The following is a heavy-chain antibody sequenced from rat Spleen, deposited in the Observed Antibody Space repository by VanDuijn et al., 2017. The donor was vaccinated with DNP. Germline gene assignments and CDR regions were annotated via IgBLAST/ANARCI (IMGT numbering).Heavy chain of an antibody. Sequence: EVQLQESGPGLVKPSQSLSLTCSVTGYSITDNYWGWIRKLPGSKMEYIGQISYIGRTNYNPSLKSRISITRDTSKNHFFLQLNSITTEGTATYYCARWVYYFDYWGQGVMVTVSS. CDR1: GYSITDNY. CDR2: ISYIGRT. CDR3: ARWVYYFDY. J-gene: IGHJ2*01. V-gene: IGHV3-1*01.